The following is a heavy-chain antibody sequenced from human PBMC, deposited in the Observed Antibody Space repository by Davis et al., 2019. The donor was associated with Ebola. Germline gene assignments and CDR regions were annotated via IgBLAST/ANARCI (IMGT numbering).Heavy chain of an antibody. Sequence: SETLSLTCTVSGGSISSYYWSWIRQPPGKGLEWIGYIYYSGSTNYNPSLKSRVTISVDTSKNQFSLKMSSVTAADTAVYYCARLGMATPIDYWGQGTLVTVSS. V-gene: IGHV4-59*08. CDR2: IYYSGST. J-gene: IGHJ4*02. D-gene: IGHD5-24*01. CDR1: GGSISSYY. CDR3: ARLGMATPIDY.